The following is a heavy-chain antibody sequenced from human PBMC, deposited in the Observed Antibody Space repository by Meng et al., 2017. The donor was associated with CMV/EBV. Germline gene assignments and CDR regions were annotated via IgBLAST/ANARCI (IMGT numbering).Heavy chain of an antibody. CDR2: INPNSGGT. CDR1: GYTFTGYY. J-gene: IGHJ4*02. Sequence: ASVTVSCQASGYTFTGYYMHWVRQAPGQGLEWMGWINPNSGGTNYEQKFQGRVTMNRDTSKNQLSLKLSSVTAADTAVYYCARNPLKAHFGWELTNFDYWGQGTLVTVSS. D-gene: IGHD1-26*01. V-gene: IGHV1-2*02. CDR3: ARNPLKAHFGWELTNFDY.